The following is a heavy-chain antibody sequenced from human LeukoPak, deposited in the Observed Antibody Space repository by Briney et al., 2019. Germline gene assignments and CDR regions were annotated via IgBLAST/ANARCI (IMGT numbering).Heavy chain of an antibody. Sequence: ASVTVSFTASGYTFTSYGISWVRQAPGQGLEWVGWISAYNGNTNYAQKLQGRVTMTTDTSTSTAYMELRSLRSDATAVYYCARDRGRHVGPSDYWGQGTLVTVSS. CDR2: ISAYNGNT. CDR3: ARDRGRHVGPSDY. J-gene: IGHJ4*02. CDR1: GYTFTSYG. V-gene: IGHV1-18*01. D-gene: IGHD3-16*01.